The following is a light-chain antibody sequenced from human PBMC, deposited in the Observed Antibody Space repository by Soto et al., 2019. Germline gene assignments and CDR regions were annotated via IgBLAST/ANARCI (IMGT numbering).Light chain of an antibody. J-gene: IGLJ2*01. CDR2: DVY. CDR1: SSDVGGYNY. V-gene: IGLV2-14*01. Sequence: QSALTQPASVSGSPGQSITISCTGTSSDVGGYNYVSWYQQHPGEATKLMIYDVYNRPSGVSYRFSGSKSGNTASLTISGLKDEDEADYYCSSYTSDTARNVVFGGGTKLTVL. CDR3: SSYTSDTARNVV.